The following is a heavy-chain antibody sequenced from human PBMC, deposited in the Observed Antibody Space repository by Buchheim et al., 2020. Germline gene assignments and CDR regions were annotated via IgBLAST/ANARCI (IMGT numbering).Heavy chain of an antibody. D-gene: IGHD1-26*01. CDR2: ISDSGRST. Sequence: EVQLLESGGGLVQPGGSLRLSCAASEFTFRSYAMSWVRQAPGKGLEWVSTISDSGRSTYYADSVKGRFTISRDNSKNTLYLQMNSLRAEDTAVYYCAKRSSGGTHYAGWGQGTL. CDR1: EFTFRSYA. V-gene: IGHV3-23*01. CDR3: AKRSSGGTHYAG. J-gene: IGHJ4*02.